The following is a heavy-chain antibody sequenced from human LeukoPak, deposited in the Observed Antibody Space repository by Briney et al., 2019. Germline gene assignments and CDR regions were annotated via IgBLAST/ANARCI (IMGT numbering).Heavy chain of an antibody. V-gene: IGHV4-39*01. CDR1: GASITSSGYY. D-gene: IGHD5-24*01. CDR3: ASHPTNFDAFDI. Sequence: SETLSLTCTVSGASITSSGYYWGWIRQAPGKGLHWIGSLYYSGSTYYDPSLKSRVTISRDTSKNQFSLKLSSVTAADTAVYFCASHPTNFDAFDIWGQGTMVTVSS. J-gene: IGHJ3*02. CDR2: LYYSGST.